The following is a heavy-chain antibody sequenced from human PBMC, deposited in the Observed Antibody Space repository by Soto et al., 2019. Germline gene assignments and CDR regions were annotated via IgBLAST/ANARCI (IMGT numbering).Heavy chain of an antibody. CDR2: AYYSEST. CDR3: ARGRGGRGTLLRFLERNWFDP. Sequence: PSETLSLTCTVSGGSIRSSTYQWGWIRQPPGRGLEWIGSAYYSESTYYNPSLKSRVAVSVDTSKNQFSLKLSSVTAADTAVYYCARGRGGRGTLLRFLERNWFDPWGQGTLVTVSS. D-gene: IGHD3-3*01. CDR1: GGSIRSSTYQ. V-gene: IGHV4-39*07. J-gene: IGHJ5*02.